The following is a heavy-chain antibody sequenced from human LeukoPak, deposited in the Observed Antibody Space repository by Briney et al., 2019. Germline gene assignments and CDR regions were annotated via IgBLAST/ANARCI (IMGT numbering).Heavy chain of an antibody. CDR3: VRVDGSPDY. J-gene: IGHJ4*02. Sequence: ASVKVSCKGSGCTFTTLDINWVRQATGQGLEWMAWINPNSGNRGYAQKFQGRVTITRDTSISTAYMELSSLRSEDTAVYYCVRVDGSPDYWGQGILVTVSS. D-gene: IGHD2-15*01. CDR1: GCTFTTLD. CDR2: INPNSGNR. V-gene: IGHV1-8*03.